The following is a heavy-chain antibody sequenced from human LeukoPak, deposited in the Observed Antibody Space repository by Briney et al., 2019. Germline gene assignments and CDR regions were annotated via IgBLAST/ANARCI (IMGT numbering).Heavy chain of an antibody. Sequence: PGGSLRLSCAASGFIFSNYIMTWVRQAPGKGLEWVSYISSGSDTIYYADSVKGRFTISRDNAKNSLYLQLNSLRAEDTALHYCARPKFCTGGACFFDQWGQGTLATVSS. J-gene: IGHJ4*02. CDR1: GFIFSNYI. V-gene: IGHV3-48*01. D-gene: IGHD2-8*02. CDR2: ISSGSDTI. CDR3: ARPKFCTGGACFFDQ.